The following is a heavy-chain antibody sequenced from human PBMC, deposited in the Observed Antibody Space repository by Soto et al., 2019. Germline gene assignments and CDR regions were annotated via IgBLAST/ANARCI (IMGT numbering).Heavy chain of an antibody. Sequence: PSETLSLTCTVSGGSISSSSYYWGWIRQPPGKGLEWIGSIYYSGSTYYNPSLKSRVTISVDTSKNQFSLKLSSVTAADTAVYYCAANQEDIVVVPAARAYYYYYYMDVWSKGTTVTVSS. J-gene: IGHJ6*03. CDR3: AANQEDIVVVPAARAYYYYYYMDV. CDR2: IYYSGST. CDR1: GGSISSSSYY. D-gene: IGHD2-2*01. V-gene: IGHV4-39*01.